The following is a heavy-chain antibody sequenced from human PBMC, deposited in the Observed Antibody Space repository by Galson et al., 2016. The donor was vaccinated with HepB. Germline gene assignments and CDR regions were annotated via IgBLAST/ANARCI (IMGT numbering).Heavy chain of an antibody. Sequence: MNWVRQAPGKGLEWVSGISHDSGSEFYGDSVKGRFTIYRDNSKNTVYLELNSLTAEDTAIYYCVNRAEYSGRDNGFQYWGRGTLVTVSS. D-gene: IGHD5-12*01. J-gene: IGHJ4*02. V-gene: IGHV3-23*01. CDR2: ISHDSGSE. CDR3: VNRAEYSGRDNGFQY.